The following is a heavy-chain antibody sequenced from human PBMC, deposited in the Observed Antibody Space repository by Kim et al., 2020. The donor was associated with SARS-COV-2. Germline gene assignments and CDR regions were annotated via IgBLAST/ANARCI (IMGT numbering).Heavy chain of an antibody. CDR3: SIDGWGAYYDASGVSLDV. CDR1: GFTFNIHA. D-gene: IGHD3-22*01. J-gene: IGHJ3*01. V-gene: IGHV3-23*01. CDR2: LSGGGIP. Sequence: GGSLRLSCAASGFTFNIHAMSWVRQAPGKGLQWVSALSGGGIPFYADSVEGRFTITSDSSKSTPYFQMDSLRVEDTSLYYCSIDGWGAYYDASGVSLDVWGRDTMVTVSS.